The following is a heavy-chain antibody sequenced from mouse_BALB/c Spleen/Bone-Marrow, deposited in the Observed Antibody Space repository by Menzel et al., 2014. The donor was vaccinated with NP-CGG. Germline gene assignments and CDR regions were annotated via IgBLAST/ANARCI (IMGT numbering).Heavy chain of an antibody. Sequence: VKLMESGAELVRPGASVKLSCKALGYTFTDYEIHWVKQTPVHGLEWIGAIHPGSGGTAYNQKFKGKATLTADKSSSIAYIELSSLTSEDSAVYYCTRDGDGYYPYTLDNWGQGTSVTVSS. CDR2: IHPGSGGT. D-gene: IGHD2-3*01. CDR3: TRDGDGYYPYTLDN. V-gene: IGHV1-15*01. CDR1: GYTFTDYE. J-gene: IGHJ4*01.